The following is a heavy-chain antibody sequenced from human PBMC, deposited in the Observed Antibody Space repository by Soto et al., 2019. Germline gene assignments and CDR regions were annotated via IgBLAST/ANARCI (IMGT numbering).Heavy chain of an antibody. CDR2: IYPGDSDT. D-gene: IGHD6-13*01. V-gene: IGHV5-51*01. CDR3: ARHHGSPGSYFGLDV. CDR1: GYSFNSYW. Sequence: PGASLKISCKGSGYSFNSYWINWVRQMPGKGLEWMGIIYPGDSDTRYSPSFQGQVTISADKSIDTAYLQWRSLKASDTAVYYCARHHGSPGSYFGLDVWGQGTTVTVSS. J-gene: IGHJ6*02.